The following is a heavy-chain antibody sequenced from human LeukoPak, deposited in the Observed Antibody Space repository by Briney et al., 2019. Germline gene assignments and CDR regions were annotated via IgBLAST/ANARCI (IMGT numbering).Heavy chain of an antibody. CDR1: GFTFSSYG. CDR2: IWYDGSNK. Sequence: GGSLRLSCAAPGFTFSSYGMHCVRQAPGKGPEWVAVIWYDGSNKYYADSVKGRFTISRDNSKNTLYLQMNSLRAEDTAVYYCARDKTGGLDYWGQGTLVTVSS. D-gene: IGHD2-8*02. V-gene: IGHV3-33*01. CDR3: ARDKTGGLDY. J-gene: IGHJ4*02.